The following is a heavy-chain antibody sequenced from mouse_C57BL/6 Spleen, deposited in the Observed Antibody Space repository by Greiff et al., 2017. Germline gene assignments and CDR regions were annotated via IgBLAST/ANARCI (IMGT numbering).Heavy chain of an antibody. J-gene: IGHJ3*01. Sequence: EVQLQQSGPVLARPGASVKMSCKTSGYTFTSYWMHWVKQRPGQGLEWIGAIYPGNSDTSYNQKFKGKAKLTAVTSASTAYMELSSLTNEDSAVYYCTRSFYGNTGFAYWGQGTLVTVSA. CDR1: GYTFTSYW. CDR2: IYPGNSDT. V-gene: IGHV1-5*01. D-gene: IGHD2-1*01. CDR3: TRSFYGNTGFAY.